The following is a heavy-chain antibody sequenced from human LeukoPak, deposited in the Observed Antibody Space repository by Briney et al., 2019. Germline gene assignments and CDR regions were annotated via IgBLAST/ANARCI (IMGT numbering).Heavy chain of an antibody. CDR2: IRYDGSNK. J-gene: IGHJ3*02. CDR1: DSTFSGYG. Sequence: GGSLRLSCATSDSTFSGYGMHWVRQAPGKGLEWVAFIRYDGSNKYYAYSVKGRFTISRDNSKNTLYLQMNSLRAEDTAVYYCAKGDSSGPGDAFDIWGQGTMVTVSS. D-gene: IGHD3-22*01. CDR3: AKGDSSGPGDAFDI. V-gene: IGHV3-30*02.